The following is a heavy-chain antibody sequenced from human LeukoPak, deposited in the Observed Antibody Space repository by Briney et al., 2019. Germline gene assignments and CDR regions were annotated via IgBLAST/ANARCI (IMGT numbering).Heavy chain of an antibody. CDR3: ARGGGYSYHEQFFDY. CDR2: IGAHNGNT. Sequence: GASVKVSCKASACTFTSYGISWVRQAPGQGLEWMGWIGAHNGNTNYAQNLQGRVTMTTDTSTSTAYMELRSLISDDTAVYYCARGGGYSYHEQFFDYWGQGTLVTVSS. J-gene: IGHJ4*02. V-gene: IGHV1-18*01. D-gene: IGHD5-18*01. CDR1: ACTFTSYG.